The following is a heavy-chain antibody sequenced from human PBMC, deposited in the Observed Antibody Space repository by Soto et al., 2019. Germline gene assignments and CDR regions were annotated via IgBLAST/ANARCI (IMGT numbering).Heavy chain of an antibody. CDR1: GFTFDDYA. V-gene: IGHV3-9*01. CDR3: AKDSRRTVTTPKDY. Sequence: EVQLVESGGGLVQPGRALRLSCAATGFTFDDYAMHWVRQAPGKGLEWVSGISWNSGSIGYADSVKGRFTISRDNAKNSLYLQMNSLRAEDTALYYCAKDSRRTVTTPKDYWGQGTLVTVSS. D-gene: IGHD4-17*01. J-gene: IGHJ4*02. CDR2: ISWNSGSI.